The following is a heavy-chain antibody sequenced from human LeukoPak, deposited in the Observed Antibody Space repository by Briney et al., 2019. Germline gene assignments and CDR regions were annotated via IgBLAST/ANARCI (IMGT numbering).Heavy chain of an antibody. J-gene: IGHJ4*02. CDR2: IYYSGST. CDR1: GGSISSSSYY. Sequence: PSETLSLTCTVSGGSISSSSYYWGWIRQPPGKGLEWIGSIYYSGSTYYNPSLKSRVTISVDTSKNQFSLKLSSVTAADTAVYYCARGDYDISTLNYWGQGTLVTVSS. D-gene: IGHD3-9*01. V-gene: IGHV4-39*07. CDR3: ARGDYDISTLNY.